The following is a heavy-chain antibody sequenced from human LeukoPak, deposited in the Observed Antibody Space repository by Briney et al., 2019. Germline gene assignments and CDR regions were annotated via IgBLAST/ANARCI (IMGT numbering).Heavy chain of an antibody. Sequence: SETLSLTCAVSGGSISSYYWSWIRQPPGKGLEWIGYIYYSGSTNYNPSLKSRVTISVDTSKNQFSLKLSSVTAADTAVYYCAGRYSSSFDYWGQGTLVAVSS. CDR2: IYYSGST. J-gene: IGHJ4*02. CDR3: AGRYSSSFDY. D-gene: IGHD6-13*01. CDR1: GGSISSYY. V-gene: IGHV4-59*01.